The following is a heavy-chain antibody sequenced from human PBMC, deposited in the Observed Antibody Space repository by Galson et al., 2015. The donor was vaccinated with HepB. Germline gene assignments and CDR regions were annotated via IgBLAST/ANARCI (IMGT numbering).Heavy chain of an antibody. J-gene: IGHJ4*02. D-gene: IGHD3-9*01. CDR1: GYTFTSYY. V-gene: IGHV1-46*03. CDR3: ARDRNPYYDILTGYSDY. Sequence: SVKVSCKASGYTFTSYYMHWVRQAPGQGLEWMGIINPSGGSTSYAQKFQGRVTMTRDTSTSTVYMELSSLRSEDTAVYYCARDRNPYYDILTGYSDYWGQGTLVTVSS. CDR2: INPSGGST.